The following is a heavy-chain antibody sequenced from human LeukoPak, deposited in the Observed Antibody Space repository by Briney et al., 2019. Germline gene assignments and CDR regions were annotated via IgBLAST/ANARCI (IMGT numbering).Heavy chain of an antibody. Sequence: HPGGSLRLSCAASGFTFSSYGMHWVRQAPGKGLEWVAFIRYDGSNKYYADSVKGRFTISRDNAKNSLYLQMNSLRVEDTALYYCAKDIGRVDTASTYMDVWGKGTTVTISS. J-gene: IGHJ6*03. V-gene: IGHV3-30*02. CDR2: IRYDGSNK. CDR3: AKDIGRVDTASTYMDV. D-gene: IGHD5-18*01. CDR1: GFTFSSYG.